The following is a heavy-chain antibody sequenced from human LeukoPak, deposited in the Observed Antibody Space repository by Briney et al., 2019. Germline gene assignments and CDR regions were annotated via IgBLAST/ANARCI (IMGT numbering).Heavy chain of an antibody. CDR2: IYYSGST. D-gene: IGHD4-17*01. CDR3: ARDNGDDYGDYGYYYYYMDV. Sequence: SETLSLTCTVSGGSISSYYWSWIRQPPGKGLEWIGYIYYSGSTNYNPSLKSRVTISVDTSKSQFSLKLSSVTAADTAVYYCARDNGDDYGDYGYYYYYMDVWGKGTTVTVSS. CDR1: GGSISSYY. V-gene: IGHV4-59*01. J-gene: IGHJ6*03.